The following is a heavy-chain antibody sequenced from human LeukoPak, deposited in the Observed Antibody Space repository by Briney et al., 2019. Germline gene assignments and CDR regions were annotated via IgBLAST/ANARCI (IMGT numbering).Heavy chain of an antibody. CDR2: ISYDGSEK. Sequence: GGSLRLSCAASGFTFSSYGMHWVRQAPGKGLEWVAVISYDGSEKYYVDSVKGRFTISRDNAKNSLYLQVNSLRAEDTAVYYCARGRSDSGWYFDYWGQGTLVTVSS. J-gene: IGHJ4*02. V-gene: IGHV3-30*03. CDR3: ARGRSDSGWYFDY. D-gene: IGHD6-19*01. CDR1: GFTFSSYG.